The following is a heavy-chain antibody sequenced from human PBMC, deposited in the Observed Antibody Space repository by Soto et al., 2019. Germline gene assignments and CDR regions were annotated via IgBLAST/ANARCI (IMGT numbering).Heavy chain of an antibody. CDR1: GGSISSYY. CDR3: AREGRLHWFES. V-gene: IGHV4-59*08. Sequence: SETLSLTCTVSGGSISSYYWSWIRQPPGKGLEWIGYIYYSGSTNYNPSLKSRVTISVDTSKNQFSLKLSSVTAADTAVYYCAREGRLHWFESWGQGTLVTVSS. CDR2: IYYSGST. J-gene: IGHJ5*01.